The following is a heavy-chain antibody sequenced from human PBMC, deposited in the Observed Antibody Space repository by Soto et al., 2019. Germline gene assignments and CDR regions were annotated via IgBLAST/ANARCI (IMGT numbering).Heavy chain of an antibody. CDR3: ARSIGGSSYYPPDY. CDR1: GFIFSTYG. Sequence: QVQLVESGGGVVQPGGSLRLSCATSGFIFSTYGMQWVRQSPGEGLEWGAVMANDGSYQYYADSVKGRFTISRDNSKNTLYLQMDSLRREDTAVYYCARSIGGSSYYPPDYWGQGNLVTVSS. D-gene: IGHD2-15*01. J-gene: IGHJ4*02. V-gene: IGHV3-30*03. CDR2: MANDGSYQ.